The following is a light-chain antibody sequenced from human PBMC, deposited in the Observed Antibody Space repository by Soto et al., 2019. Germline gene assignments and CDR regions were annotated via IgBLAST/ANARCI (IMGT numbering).Light chain of an antibody. Sequence: AIQLTQSPSSLSASVGDRVTITCRASQGISSALAWYQQKPGKAPKVLIYDASSLESGVPSRFSGSGSGTDFTLTISSLQPEDFATYYRQQSNSYPWTFGQGTKVEIK. CDR3: QQSNSYPWT. J-gene: IGKJ1*01. CDR1: QGISSA. CDR2: DAS. V-gene: IGKV1-13*02.